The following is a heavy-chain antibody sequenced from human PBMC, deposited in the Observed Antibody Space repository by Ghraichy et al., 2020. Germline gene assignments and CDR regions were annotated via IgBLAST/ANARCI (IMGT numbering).Heavy chain of an antibody. D-gene: IGHD3-3*01. CDR3: ASEPGRVRVLEGYFDY. CDR2: IYSGGST. J-gene: IGHJ4*02. V-gene: IGHV3-66*02. Sequence: GSLRLSCAASGFTVSSNYMSWVRQAPGKGLGWVSVIYSGGSTYYADSVKGRFTISRDNSQNTLYLQMNSLRAEDTAVYYCASEPGRVRVLEGYFDYWGQGTLVTVSS. CDR1: GFTVSSNY.